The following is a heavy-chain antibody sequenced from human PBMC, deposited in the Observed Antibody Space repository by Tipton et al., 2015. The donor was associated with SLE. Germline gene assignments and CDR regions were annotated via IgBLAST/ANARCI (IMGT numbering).Heavy chain of an antibody. CDR3: ARDSYPITGTTSHYYYGMDV. Sequence: GLVKPSQTLSLTCAISGDSVSSNSAAWNWIRQSPSRGLEWLGRTYYRSKWYNDYAVSVKSRITINPDTSKNQFSLQLNSVTPEDTAVYYCARDSYPITGTTSHYYYGMDVWGQGTTVTVSS. V-gene: IGHV6-1*01. J-gene: IGHJ6*02. D-gene: IGHD1-7*01. CDR2: TYYRSKWYN. CDR1: GDSVSSNSAA.